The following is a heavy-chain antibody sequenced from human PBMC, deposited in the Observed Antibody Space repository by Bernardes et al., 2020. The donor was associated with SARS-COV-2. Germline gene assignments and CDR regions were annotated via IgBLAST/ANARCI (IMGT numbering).Heavy chain of an antibody. V-gene: IGHV3-33*08. CDR2: IWYDGSNK. CDR1: GFTFSSYG. D-gene: IGHD2-15*01. J-gene: IGHJ3*02. CDR3: ARDDCSGGSCYPWVDAFDI. Sequence: GGSLRLSCAASGFTFSSYGMHWVRQAPGKGLEWVAVIWYDGSNKYYADSVKGRFTISRDNSKNTLYLQMNSLRAEDTAVYYCARDDCSGGSCYPWVDAFDIWGQGTMVTVSS.